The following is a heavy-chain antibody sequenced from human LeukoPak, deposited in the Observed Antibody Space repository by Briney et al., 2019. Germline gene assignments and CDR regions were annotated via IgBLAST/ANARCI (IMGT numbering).Heavy chain of an antibody. CDR1: GASISSGDYD. V-gene: IGHV4-30-4*01. CDR3: ARGWGYYE. CDR2: IYYSGST. Sequence: SRSLSLTCSVAGASISSGDYDSSWIRQPPGKGLEWIGYIYYSGSTYYNPSLKSRVTISVDTSKNQFSLKLSSVTAADTAVYYCARGWGYYEWGQGTLVTVSS. D-gene: IGHD3-22*01. J-gene: IGHJ4*02.